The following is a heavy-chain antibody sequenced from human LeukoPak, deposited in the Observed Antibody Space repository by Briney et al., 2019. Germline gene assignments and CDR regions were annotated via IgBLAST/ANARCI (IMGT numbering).Heavy chain of an antibody. Sequence: PGGSLRLSCAASGFTFSSYSMSWVRQAPGKGLEWVSVIYSGGSTYYADSVKGRFTISRDNSKNTLYLQMNSLRADDTAIYYCARNQQLGGHSYYYYGMDVWGQGTTVTVSS. CDR1: GFTFSSYS. D-gene: IGHD3-16*01. CDR2: IYSGGST. CDR3: ARNQQLGGHSYYYYGMDV. V-gene: IGHV3-53*01. J-gene: IGHJ6*02.